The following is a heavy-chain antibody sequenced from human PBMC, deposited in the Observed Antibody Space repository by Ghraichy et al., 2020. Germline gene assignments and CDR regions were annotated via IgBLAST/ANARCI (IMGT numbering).Heavy chain of an antibody. CDR3: ARRRYCSSTSCYVLGILDY. J-gene: IGHJ4*02. D-gene: IGHD2-2*01. Sequence: GGSLRLSCAASGFTFSSYGMHWVRQAPGKGLEWVAVISYDGSNKYYADSVKGRFTISRDNSKNTLYLQMNSLRAEDTAVYYCARRRYCSSTSCYVLGILDYWGQGTLVTVSS. CDR2: ISYDGSNK. CDR1: GFTFSSYG. V-gene: IGHV3-30*03.